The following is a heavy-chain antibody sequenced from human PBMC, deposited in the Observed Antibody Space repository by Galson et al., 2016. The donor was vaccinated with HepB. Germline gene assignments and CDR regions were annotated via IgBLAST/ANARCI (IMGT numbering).Heavy chain of an antibody. D-gene: IGHD3-22*01. CDR2: IWYDGDIQ. J-gene: IGHJ4*02. V-gene: IGHV3-33*01. Sequence: SLRLSCATSGFTFSRHIIHWVRQAPGKGLEWVAVIWYDGDIQYYADSVKGRFTISRDNSNNTVHLHLNSLRAEDTAVYYCARDDSSGFYQHYFDFWGKGTPVTVSS. CDR1: GFTFSRHI. CDR3: ARDDSSGFYQHYFDF.